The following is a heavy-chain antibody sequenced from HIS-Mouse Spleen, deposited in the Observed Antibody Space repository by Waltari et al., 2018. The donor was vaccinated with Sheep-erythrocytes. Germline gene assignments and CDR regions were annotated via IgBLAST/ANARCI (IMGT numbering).Heavy chain of an antibody. D-gene: IGHD1-26*01. J-gene: IGHJ6*02. CDR1: GYSFTSYW. CDR3: ASDPSGSYYYYGMDV. V-gene: IGHV5-51*03. CDR2: IYPGDSDT. Sequence: EVQLVQSGAEVKKPGESLKISCKGSGYSFTSYWIGWVRQMPGKGLEWMGVIYPGDSDTSDSPSCQGQVTISRDNAKNTLYLQMNSLRAEDTAVYYCASDPSGSYYYYGMDVWGQGTTVTVSS.